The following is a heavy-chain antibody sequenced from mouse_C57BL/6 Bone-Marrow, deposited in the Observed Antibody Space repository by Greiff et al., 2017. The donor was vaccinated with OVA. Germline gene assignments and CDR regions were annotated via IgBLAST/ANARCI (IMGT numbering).Heavy chain of an antibody. CDR3: ARDSSEGIAY. Sequence: VQLMESGAELVKPGASVKLSCKASGYAFSSYWMNWVKQRPGKGLEWIGQIYPGDGDTNYNGKFKGKATLTADKSSSTAYMQLSSLTSEDSAVYYCARDSSEGIAYWGQGTLVTVSA. CDR2: IYPGDGDT. J-gene: IGHJ3*01. V-gene: IGHV1-80*01. D-gene: IGHD3-2*02. CDR1: GYAFSSYW.